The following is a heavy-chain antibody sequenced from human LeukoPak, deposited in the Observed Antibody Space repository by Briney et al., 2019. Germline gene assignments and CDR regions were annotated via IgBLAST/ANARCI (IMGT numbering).Heavy chain of an antibody. CDR1: GFTFSSYS. CDR2: ISSSSSYI. CDR3: ARDRARDFGRSSSDAFDI. V-gene: IGHV3-21*01. D-gene: IGHD6-6*01. J-gene: IGHJ3*02. Sequence: GGSLRLSCAASGFTFSSYSMNWVRQAPGKGLEWVSSISSSSSYIYYADSVKGRFTISRDNAKNSLYLQMNSLRAEDTAVYYCARDRARDFGRSSSDAFDIWGQGTMVTVSS.